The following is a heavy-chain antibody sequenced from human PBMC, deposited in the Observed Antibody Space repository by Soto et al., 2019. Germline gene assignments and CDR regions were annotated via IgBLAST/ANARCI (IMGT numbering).Heavy chain of an antibody. Sequence: ASVKVSCKASGYTFTSYAMHWVRQAPGQRLEWMGWINAGNGNTKYSQKFQGRVTITRDTSASTAYMELSSLRSEDTAVYYCARGITGTNSWFDPWSQGTLVTVSS. D-gene: IGHD1-7*01. J-gene: IGHJ5*02. CDR2: INAGNGNT. V-gene: IGHV1-3*01. CDR1: GYTFTSYA. CDR3: ARGITGTNSWFDP.